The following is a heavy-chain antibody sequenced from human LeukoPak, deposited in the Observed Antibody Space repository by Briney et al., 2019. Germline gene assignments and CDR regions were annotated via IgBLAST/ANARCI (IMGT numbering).Heavy chain of an antibody. V-gene: IGHV3-30*02. CDR3: ARQRWSAFWNGYSYYMDV. D-gene: IGHD3-3*01. Sequence: GGSLRLSCAASGFTFSSYGMHWVRQAPRKGLEWVAFIRYDGSNKYYADSVKGRFTISRDNSKNTLYLQMNSLRAEDTAVYYCARQRWSAFWNGYSYYMDVWGEGTTVTVSS. CDR2: IRYDGSNK. CDR1: GFTFSSYG. J-gene: IGHJ6*03.